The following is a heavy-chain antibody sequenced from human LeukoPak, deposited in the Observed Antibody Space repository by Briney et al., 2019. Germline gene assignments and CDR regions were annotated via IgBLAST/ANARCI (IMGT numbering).Heavy chain of an antibody. CDR2: IYSGGPT. Sequence: GGSLRLSCAASGFTVSSKHMTWVRQAPGKGLEWVSLIYSGGPTSYSDSVKGRFTISRDNTKNTLYLEMNSLRAEDTAVYYCATVVGASPDYFDYWGQGTLVTVSP. J-gene: IGHJ4*02. CDR1: GFTVSSKH. CDR3: ATVVGASPDYFDY. D-gene: IGHD3-10*01. V-gene: IGHV3-53*01.